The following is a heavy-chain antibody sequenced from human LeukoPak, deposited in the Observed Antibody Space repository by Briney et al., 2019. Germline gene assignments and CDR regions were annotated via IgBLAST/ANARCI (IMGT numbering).Heavy chain of an antibody. D-gene: IGHD4-17*01. CDR3: ARDLRSSVTGDYYYCYGMDV. V-gene: IGHV3-48*01. J-gene: IGHJ6*02. CDR2: ISSSSSTI. Sequence: GGSLRLSCAASGFTLSSYSMNWVRQAPGKGLEWVSYISSSSSTIYYADSVKGRFTISRDNAKNSLYLQMNSLRAEDTAVYYCARDLRSSVTGDYYYCYGMDVWGQGTTVTVSS. CDR1: GFTLSSYS.